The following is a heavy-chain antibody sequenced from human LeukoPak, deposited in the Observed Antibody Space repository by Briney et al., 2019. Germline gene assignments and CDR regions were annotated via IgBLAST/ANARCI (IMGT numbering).Heavy chain of an antibody. V-gene: IGHV1-18*01. J-gene: IGHJ2*01. CDR1: GYTFMNCG. CDR3: ARGQIYWYFDL. CDR2: INTYNDNT. Sequence: ASVKVSCKASGYTFMNCGINWVRQVPGQGLEWMGWINTYNDNTVFAREFQGRVTMTTDTSTTTAYMELRSLTSDDTAVYYCARGQIYWYFDLWGRGTLVTVFS.